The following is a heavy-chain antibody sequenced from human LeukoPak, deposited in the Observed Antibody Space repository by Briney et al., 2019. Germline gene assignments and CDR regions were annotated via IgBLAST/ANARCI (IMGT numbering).Heavy chain of an antibody. D-gene: IGHD2-21*02. CDR3: ARDLYCGGDCYSWFDY. CDR1: EGTFSSYA. J-gene: IGHJ4*02. CDR2: IIPIFGTA. V-gene: IGHV1-69*05. Sequence: VASVKVSCKASEGTFSSYAISWVRQAPGQGLEWMGRIIPIFGTANYAQKFQGRVTITTDESTSTAYMELSSLRSEDTAVYYCARDLYCGGDCYSWFDYWGQGTLVTVSS.